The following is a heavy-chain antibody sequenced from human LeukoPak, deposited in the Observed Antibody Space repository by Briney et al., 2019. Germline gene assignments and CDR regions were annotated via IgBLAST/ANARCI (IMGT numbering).Heavy chain of an antibody. V-gene: IGHV4-34*01. J-gene: IGHJ1*01. CDR2: INHSGST. D-gene: IGHD6-13*01. CDR1: GGSFSGYY. Sequence: SETLSLTCAVYGGSFSGYYWSWIRQPPGKGLEWIGEINHSGSTNYNPSLKSRVTISVDTSKNQFSLKLSSVTAADTAVYYCARHGGSWYHAEYFQHWGQGTLVTVSS. CDR3: ARHGGSWYHAEYFQH.